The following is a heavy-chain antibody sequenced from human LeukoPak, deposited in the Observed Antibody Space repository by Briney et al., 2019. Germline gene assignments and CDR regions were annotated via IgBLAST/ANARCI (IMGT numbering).Heavy chain of an antibody. CDR3: ARLHQDDFWSGYRNWFDP. CDR2: INHSGST. CDR1: GGSFSGYY. V-gene: IGHV4-34*01. J-gene: IGHJ5*02. Sequence: KPSETLSLTCAVYGGSFSGYYWSWIRQPPGKGLEWIGEINHSGSTNYNPSLKSRVTISVDTSKNQFSLKLSSVTAADTAVYYCARLHQDDFWSGYRNWFDPWGQGTLVTVSS. D-gene: IGHD3-3*01.